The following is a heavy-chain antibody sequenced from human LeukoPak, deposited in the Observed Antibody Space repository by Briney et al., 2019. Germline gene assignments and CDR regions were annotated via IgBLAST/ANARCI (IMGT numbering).Heavy chain of an antibody. Sequence: GGSLRLSCAASGFTFDDYAMHWVRQAPGKGLEWVSGISWNSGSIGYADSVKGRFTISRDNAKNSLYLQMNSLRAEDTALYYCAKDTGAMATIEIDYWGQGTLVTVSS. V-gene: IGHV3-9*01. CDR2: ISWNSGSI. J-gene: IGHJ4*02. CDR3: AKDTGAMATIEIDY. CDR1: GFTFDDYA. D-gene: IGHD5-24*01.